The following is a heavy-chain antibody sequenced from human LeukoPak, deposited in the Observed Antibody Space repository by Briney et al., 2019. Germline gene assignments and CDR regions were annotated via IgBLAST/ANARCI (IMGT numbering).Heavy chain of an antibody. Sequence: GGSLRLSCAASGFTFSSYEMNWVRQAPGKGLEWVSYISSSGSTVYYADSMKGRFTISRDNAKNSLYVQMNSLRAEDTAVYYCAELGITMIGGVWGKGTTVTISS. J-gene: IGHJ6*04. CDR1: GFTFSSYE. CDR3: AELGITMIGGV. D-gene: IGHD3-10*02. V-gene: IGHV3-48*03. CDR2: ISSSGSTV.